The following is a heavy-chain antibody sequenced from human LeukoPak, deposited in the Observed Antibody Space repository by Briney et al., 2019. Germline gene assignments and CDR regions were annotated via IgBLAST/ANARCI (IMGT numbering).Heavy chain of an antibody. V-gene: IGHV1-2*06. J-gene: IGHJ4*02. Sequence: ASVKVSCKASGYTFTGYYMHWVRQAPGQGLEWMGRINPNSGGTNYAQKFQGRVTVTRDTSISTAYMELSRLRSDDTAVYYCARVLRYYDILTGYSRDFDYWGQGTLVTVSS. CDR3: ARVLRYYDILTGYSRDFDY. CDR1: GYTFTGYY. D-gene: IGHD3-9*01. CDR2: INPNSGGT.